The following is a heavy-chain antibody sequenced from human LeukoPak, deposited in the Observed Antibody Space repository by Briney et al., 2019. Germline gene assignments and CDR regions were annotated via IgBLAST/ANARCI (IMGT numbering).Heavy chain of an antibody. J-gene: IGHJ4*02. CDR3: ARDRLPRRGSGYYFDY. D-gene: IGHD3-22*01. CDR2: IIPIFGTA. Sequence: SVKVSCKASGGTFSSYAISWVRQAPGQGLEWMGRIIPIFGTANYAQKFQGRVTITTDESTSTAYMELSSLRSEDTAVYYCARDRLPRRGSGYYFDYWGQGTLVTASS. V-gene: IGHV1-69*05. CDR1: GGTFSSYA.